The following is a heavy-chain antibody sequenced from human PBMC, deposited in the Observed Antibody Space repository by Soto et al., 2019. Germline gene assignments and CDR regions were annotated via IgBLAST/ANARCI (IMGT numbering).Heavy chain of an antibody. CDR3: ARHLGFCSSGSCYPWFDP. CDR2: IYYSGIT. Sequence: PSETLSLTCTVSGGSISSYYWSWIRQPPGKGLEWIGYIYYSGITNYNPSLKSRVTLSADTSKNQFSLKLTSVTAADTAVYYCARHLGFCSSGSCYPWFDPWGQGTLVTVSS. CDR1: GGSISSYY. D-gene: IGHD2-2*01. J-gene: IGHJ5*02. V-gene: IGHV4-59*08.